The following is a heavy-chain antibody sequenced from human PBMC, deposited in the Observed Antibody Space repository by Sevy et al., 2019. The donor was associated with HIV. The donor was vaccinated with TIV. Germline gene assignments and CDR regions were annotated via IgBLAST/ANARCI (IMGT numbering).Heavy chain of an antibody. CDR3: ARVELWGPAAAGTQLGYYMDV. V-gene: IGHV4-59*01. CDR1: GGSISSYY. J-gene: IGHJ6*03. Sequence: SETLSLTCTVSGGSISSYYWSWIRLPPAKGLEWIGYHDYSGSTNYNPSLKSRVTMSVDTSKNQFSLKLSSVTAADTAVYYCARVELWGPAAAGTQLGYYMDVWGKGTTVTVSS. CDR2: HDYSGST. D-gene: IGHD6-13*01.